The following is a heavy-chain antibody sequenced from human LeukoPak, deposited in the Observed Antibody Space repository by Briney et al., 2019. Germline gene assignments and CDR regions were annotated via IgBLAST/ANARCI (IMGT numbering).Heavy chain of an antibody. CDR2: IYYSGST. Sequence: PSETLSLTCTVSGGSISSSSYYWGWIRQPPGKGLEWIGSIYYSGSTYYNPSLKSRVTISLDTSKNQFSLKLSSVTAADTAVYYCARHASSRYYDSSGTFDYWGQGTLVTVSS. J-gene: IGHJ4*02. CDR3: ARHASSRYYDSSGTFDY. D-gene: IGHD3-22*01. CDR1: GGSISSSSYY. V-gene: IGHV4-39*01.